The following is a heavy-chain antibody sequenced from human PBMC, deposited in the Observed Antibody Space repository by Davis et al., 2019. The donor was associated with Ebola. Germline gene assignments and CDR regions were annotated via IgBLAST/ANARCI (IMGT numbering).Heavy chain of an antibody. D-gene: IGHD6-19*01. CDR3: ARDWSSGWYGYYYYYMDV. Sequence: PSETLSLTCAVYGGSFSGYYWSWIRQPPGKGLEWIGEINHSGSTNYNPSLKSRVTISVDTSKNQFSLKLSSVTAADTAVYYCARDWSSGWYGYYYYYMDVWGKGTTVTVSS. CDR1: GGSFSGYY. CDR2: INHSGST. V-gene: IGHV4-34*01. J-gene: IGHJ6*03.